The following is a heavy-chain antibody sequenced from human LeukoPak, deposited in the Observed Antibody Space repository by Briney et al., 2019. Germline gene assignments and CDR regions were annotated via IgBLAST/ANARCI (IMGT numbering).Heavy chain of an antibody. CDR2: IYYSGST. J-gene: IGHJ5*02. CDR1: GGSISSSSYY. V-gene: IGHV4-39*01. Sequence: SETLSLTCTVSGGSISSSSYYWGWIRQPPGKGLEWIGSIYYSGSTYYNPSLKSRVTISVDTSKNQFSLKLSSVTAADTAVYYCARHGAPLGYQLLYGWFDPWGQGTLVTVSS. CDR3: ARHGAPLGYQLLYGWFDP. D-gene: IGHD2-2*02.